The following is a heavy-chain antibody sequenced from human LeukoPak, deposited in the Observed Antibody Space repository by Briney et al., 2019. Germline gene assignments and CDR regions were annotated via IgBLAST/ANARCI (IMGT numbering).Heavy chain of an antibody. CDR2: ISDSGGAT. Sequence: GGSLRLSCAASGFTFSSYAMSWVRQAPGKGLEWVSAISDSGGATYNADSVKGRFTISRDNSKNTLYLQMNSLRAEDTAIYYCARTRAYSYGVFDYWGQGTLVTVSS. J-gene: IGHJ4*02. V-gene: IGHV3-23*01. CDR3: ARTRAYSYGVFDY. D-gene: IGHD5-18*01. CDR1: GFTFSSYA.